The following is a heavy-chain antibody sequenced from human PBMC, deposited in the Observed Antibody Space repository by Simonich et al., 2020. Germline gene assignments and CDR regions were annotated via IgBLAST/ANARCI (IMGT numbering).Heavy chain of an antibody. CDR1: GYTFTSCG. V-gene: IGHV1-18*01. D-gene: IGHD1-1*01. CDR2: ISAYNGNT. Sequence: QVQLVQSGAEVKKPGASVKVSCKASGYTFTSCGISWVRPAPGQGLEWMGWISAYNGNTNNTQKLQGRVTMTTDTSTSTAYMELRSLRSDDTAVYYCARSTTGTTAFDIWGQGTMVTVSS. J-gene: IGHJ3*02. CDR3: ARSTTGTTAFDI.